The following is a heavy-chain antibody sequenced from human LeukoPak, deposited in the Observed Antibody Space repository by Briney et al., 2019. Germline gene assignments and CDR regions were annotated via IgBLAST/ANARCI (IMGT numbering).Heavy chain of an antibody. V-gene: IGHV7-4-1*02. D-gene: IGHD3-22*01. CDR1: GYTFTNYA. CDR3: ARTGGDYYDSGSYYFANDY. Sequence: ASVKVSCKASGYTFTNYALNWVRQAPGQGLEWMGWINTNTENPTYAQGFTGRFVFSLDTSVSTAYLQINSLKAEDTALYYCARTGGDYYDSGSYYFANDYWGQGTLVTISS. CDR2: INTNTENP. J-gene: IGHJ4*02.